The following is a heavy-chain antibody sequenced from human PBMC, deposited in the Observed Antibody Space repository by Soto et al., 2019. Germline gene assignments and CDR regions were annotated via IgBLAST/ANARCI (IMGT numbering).Heavy chain of an antibody. Sequence: GASVKVSCKASGYTFTGYYIHWVRQAPGQGLEWMGWINPNSGGTNYAQKFQGWVTMTRDTSISTAYMELSRLRSDDTAVYYCARASRDGYNYVFDYWGQGTLVTVSS. D-gene: IGHD5-12*01. CDR2: INPNSGGT. V-gene: IGHV1-2*04. CDR3: ARASRDGYNYVFDY. J-gene: IGHJ4*02. CDR1: GYTFTGYY.